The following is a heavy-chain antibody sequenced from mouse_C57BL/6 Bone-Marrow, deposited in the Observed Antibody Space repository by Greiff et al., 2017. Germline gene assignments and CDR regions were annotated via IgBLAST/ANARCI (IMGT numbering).Heavy chain of an antibody. Sequence: EVQGVESGGGLVQPGGSLKLSCAASGFTFSDYGMAWVRQAPRKGPEWVAFISNLAYSIYYADTVTGRFTISRENAKNTLYLEMSSLRSEDTAMYYCARQGIYYYGSSYNYYAMDYWGQGTSVTVSS. CDR1: GFTFSDYG. CDR3: ARQGIYYYGSSYNYYAMDY. D-gene: IGHD1-1*01. J-gene: IGHJ4*01. CDR2: ISNLAYSI. V-gene: IGHV5-15*01.